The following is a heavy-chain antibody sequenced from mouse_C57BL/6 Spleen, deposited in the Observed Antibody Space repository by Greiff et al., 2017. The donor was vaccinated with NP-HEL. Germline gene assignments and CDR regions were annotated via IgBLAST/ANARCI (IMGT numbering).Heavy chain of an antibody. D-gene: IGHD2-4*01. CDR2: ISSGSSTI. V-gene: IGHV5-17*01. CDR3: ARNDYAWFAY. Sequence: EVKVVESGGGLVKPGGSLKLSCAASGFTFSDYGMHWVRQAPEKGLEWVAYISSGSSTIYYADTVKGRFPISRDNAKNTLFLQMTSLRSEDTAMYYCARNDYAWFAYWGQGTLVTVSA. J-gene: IGHJ3*01. CDR1: GFTFSDYG.